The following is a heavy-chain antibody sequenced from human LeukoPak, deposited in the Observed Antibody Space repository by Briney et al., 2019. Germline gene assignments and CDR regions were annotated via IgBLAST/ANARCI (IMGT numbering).Heavy chain of an antibody. V-gene: IGHV4-59*01. D-gene: IGHD5-18*01. CDR1: GASISSYY. CDR3: ARENDRYGRIDY. Sequence: SETLSLTCTVSGASISSYYWSWVRQPPGKGLKWIGYVSYSGSTDYNPSLKSRVIISIDTSKNQFSLRLSSVTAADTAVYYCARENDRYGRIDYWGQGTQVTVSS. J-gene: IGHJ4*02. CDR2: VSYSGST.